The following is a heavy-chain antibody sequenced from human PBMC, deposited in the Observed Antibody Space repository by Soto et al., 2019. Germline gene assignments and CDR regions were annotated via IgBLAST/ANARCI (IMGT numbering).Heavy chain of an antibody. CDR3: ARDRKWILNWFDP. D-gene: IGHD5-18*01. CDR2: IWYDGSNK. Sequence: GGPLRLSCAASGSTFSSSVMHWVRKAPGKGLEWVAVIWYDGSNKYYADSVKGRFTISRDNSKNTLYLQMNSLRAEDTAVYYCARDRKWILNWFDPWGQGTLVTV. V-gene: IGHV3-33*01. J-gene: IGHJ5*02. CDR1: GSTFSSSV.